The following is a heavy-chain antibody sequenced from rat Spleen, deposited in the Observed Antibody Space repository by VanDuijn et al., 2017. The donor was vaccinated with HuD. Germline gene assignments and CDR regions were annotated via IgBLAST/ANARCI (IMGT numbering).Heavy chain of an antibody. CDR3: ARGRYNLDYFDY. V-gene: IGHV3-3*01. Sequence: EVQLQESGPGLVKPSQSLSLTCSVTGYSITSAYRWNWIRKFPGNKMEWMGFITYSGTTTYNPSLKSRISITRDTSKNQFFLQVNSVTTEDTATYYCARGRYNLDYFDYWGQGIMVTVSS. J-gene: IGHJ2*01. D-gene: IGHD1-5*01. CDR2: ITYSGTT. CDR1: GYSITSAYR.